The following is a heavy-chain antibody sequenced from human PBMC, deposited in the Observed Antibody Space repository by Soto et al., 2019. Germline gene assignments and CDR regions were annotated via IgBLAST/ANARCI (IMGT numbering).Heavy chain of an antibody. CDR1: GFTFSSYG. V-gene: IGHV3-30*18. Sequence: PGGSLRLSWAASGFTFSSYGMHWVRQAPGKGLEWVAVISYDGSNKYYADSVKGRFTISRDNSKNTLYLQMNSLRAEDTAVYYCAKDVVVGATTGLGDYYYYYGMDVWGQGTTVTVSS. J-gene: IGHJ6*02. CDR2: ISYDGSNK. CDR3: AKDVVVGATTGLGDYYYYYGMDV. D-gene: IGHD1-26*01.